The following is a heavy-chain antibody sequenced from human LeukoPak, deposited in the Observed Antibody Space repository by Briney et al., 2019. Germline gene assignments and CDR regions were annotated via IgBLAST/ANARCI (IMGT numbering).Heavy chain of an antibody. CDR2: ISTSSTII. J-gene: IGHJ4*02. CDR1: GFTFSGYS. CDR3: ARNPAGIGDY. D-gene: IGHD1-26*01. V-gene: IGHV3-48*02. Sequence: GGSLTLSCAASGFTFSGYSMNWVRQAPGKGLEWVSFISTSSTIIYYADSVRGRFTISRDNAKNSLYLQMNSLRDEDTAVYYCARNPAGIGDYWGQGTLVTVSS.